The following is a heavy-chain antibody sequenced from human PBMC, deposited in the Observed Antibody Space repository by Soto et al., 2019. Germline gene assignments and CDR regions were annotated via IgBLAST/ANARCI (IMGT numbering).Heavy chain of an antibody. D-gene: IGHD2-21*02. V-gene: IGHV3-33*01. CDR1: GFTFRNYG. Sequence: QVHLVESGGGVVQPGRSLRLSCAASGFTFRNYGMHWVRQAPGKGLEWVAVIWYDGSNKHYIDSVKGRFSISRENSKNTMYLQVNSLRVEDTAPYYCARDASMTPVTDHYYSGMDVWGQGTTVTVSS. J-gene: IGHJ6*02. CDR2: IWYDGSNK. CDR3: ARDASMTPVTDHYYSGMDV.